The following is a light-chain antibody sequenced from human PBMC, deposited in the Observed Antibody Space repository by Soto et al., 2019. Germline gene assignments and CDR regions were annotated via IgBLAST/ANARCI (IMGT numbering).Light chain of an antibody. V-gene: IGKV1-12*01. J-gene: IGKJ1*01. CDR3: QQANSFPPWT. Sequence: DIQMTQSPSSVSASIGDRVIITCRASQDIGTWLAWYQQKPGQVPNLLMYPASSLHSGVPSRFSGIGSGTEFPPTISSLQLEDFATYYCQQANSFPPWTFGQGTKVDNK. CDR1: QDIGTW. CDR2: PAS.